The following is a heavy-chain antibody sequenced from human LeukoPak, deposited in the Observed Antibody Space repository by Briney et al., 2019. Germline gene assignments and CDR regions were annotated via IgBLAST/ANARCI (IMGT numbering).Heavy chain of an antibody. J-gene: IGHJ6*03. CDR2: INHSGST. D-gene: IGHD4-23*01. CDR3: ARRGGGPSRNYYYMDV. V-gene: IGHV4-34*01. Sequence: SETLSLTCAVYGGSFSGYYWSWLRQPPGKGLEWIGEINHSGSTNYNPSLKSRVTISVDTSKNQFSLKLSSVTAADAAVYYCARRGGGPSRNYYYMDVWGKGTTVTVSS. CDR1: GGSFSGYY.